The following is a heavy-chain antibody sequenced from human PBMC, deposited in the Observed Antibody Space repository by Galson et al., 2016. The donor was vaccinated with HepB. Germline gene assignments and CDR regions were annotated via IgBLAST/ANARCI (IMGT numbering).Heavy chain of an antibody. CDR3: ARLRSSWSQLINYGMDV. Sequence: SVKVSCKASGYTFSRYPMHWVRQAPGQSLEWMGWINPGNGNAKYSQKFQGRVTITGDATASTAYMEFSSLRSEDTAVYYCARLRSSWSQLINYGMDVWGQGTTVTVSS. CDR2: INPGNGNA. CDR1: GYTFSRYP. V-gene: IGHV1-3*01. J-gene: IGHJ6*02. D-gene: IGHD6-13*01.